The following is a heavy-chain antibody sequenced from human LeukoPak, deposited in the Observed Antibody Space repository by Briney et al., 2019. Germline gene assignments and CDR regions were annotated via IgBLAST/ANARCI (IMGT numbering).Heavy chain of an antibody. CDR1: GDSISSTTYF. D-gene: IGHD3-22*01. J-gene: IGHJ4*02. V-gene: IGHV4-39*02. CDR2: IYNSAST. CDR3: ARYDDYYFDY. Sequence: SETLSLTCTVSGDSISSTTYFWDWIRQPPGKGLEWIGNIYNSASTHYNPSLKSRVTISVDTSKNHLALRLSSVTAADTAVYYCARYDDYYFDYWGQGTLVTVSS.